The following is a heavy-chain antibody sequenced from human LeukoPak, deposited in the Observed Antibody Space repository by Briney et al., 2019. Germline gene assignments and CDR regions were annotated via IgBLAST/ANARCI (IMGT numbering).Heavy chain of an antibody. Sequence: GGTLRLSCAASGFTFCNAWMNWVRQAPGKGLEWVGRLKRKTDGGTTDYAAPVKGRFTSSRDNSKNTLYLQMNSLKTEDTAVYYGTTDLYYYDSSGYSWGQGTLVTVSS. D-gene: IGHD3-22*01. CDR1: GFTFCNAW. CDR3: TTDLYYYDSSGYS. V-gene: IGHV3-15*07. J-gene: IGHJ5*02. CDR2: LKRKTDGGTT.